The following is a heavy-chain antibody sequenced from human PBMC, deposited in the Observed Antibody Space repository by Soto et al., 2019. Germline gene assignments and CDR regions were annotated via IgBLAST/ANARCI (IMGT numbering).Heavy chain of an antibody. V-gene: IGHV1-18*01. CDR3: GRDIVATSRARYFDY. CDR2: ISAYNGNT. CDR1: GYTFTSYG. D-gene: IGHD5-12*01. Sequence: QGQLVQSGAEVKKPGASVKVSCKASGYTFTSYGISWVRQAPGQGLEWMGWISAYNGNTNYAQKLQGRVTMTTDTSTSTAYMELRSLRSDDKAVYYCGRDIVATSRARYFDYWGQGTLVSVSS. J-gene: IGHJ4*02.